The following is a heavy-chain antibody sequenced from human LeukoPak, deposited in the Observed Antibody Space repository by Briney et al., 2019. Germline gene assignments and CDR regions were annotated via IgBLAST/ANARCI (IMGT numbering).Heavy chain of an antibody. D-gene: IGHD7-27*01. V-gene: IGHV1-46*01. J-gene: IGHJ4*02. CDR3: ARSSRTGDPQGYFDY. Sequence: ASVKVSCKASGYTFTSYYMHWVRQAPGQGLEWMGIINPSGGSTSYAQKFQGRVTMTRDTSTSTAYMELSSLRSEDTAVYYCARSSRTGDPQGYFDYWGQGTLVTVSS. CDR1: GYTFTSYY. CDR2: INPSGGST.